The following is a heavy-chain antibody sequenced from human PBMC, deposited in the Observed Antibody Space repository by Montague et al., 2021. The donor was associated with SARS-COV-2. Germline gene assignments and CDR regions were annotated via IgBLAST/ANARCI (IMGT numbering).Heavy chain of an antibody. J-gene: IGHJ3*01. CDR1: GVSISSGDYS. V-gene: IGHV4-30-2*06. D-gene: IGHD2/OR15-2a*01. CDR2: IYESGST. Sequence: TLSLTCTVSGVSISSGDYSWNWIRQSPGKGLEWIGFIYESGSTLYNPSLKSRITISVDRSKNQFSLRLNSVTAADTAVYYCARKIIANALDVWGHGTTVTVSS. CDR3: ARKIIANALDV.